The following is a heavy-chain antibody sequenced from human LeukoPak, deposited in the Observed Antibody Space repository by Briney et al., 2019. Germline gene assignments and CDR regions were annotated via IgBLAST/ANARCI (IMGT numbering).Heavy chain of an antibody. CDR1: GFTFDDYA. Sequence: HPGGSLRLSCAASGFTFDDYAMHWVRQAPGKGLEWVSGISWNSGSIGYADSVKGRFTISRDNAKNSLYLQMNSLRAEDTAVYYCARDPYEDYWGQGTLVTVSS. CDR2: ISWNSGSI. J-gene: IGHJ4*02. V-gene: IGHV3-9*01. D-gene: IGHD3-22*01. CDR3: ARDPYEDY.